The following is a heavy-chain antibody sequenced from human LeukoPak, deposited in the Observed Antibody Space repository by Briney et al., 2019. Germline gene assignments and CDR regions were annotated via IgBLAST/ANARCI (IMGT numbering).Heavy chain of an antibody. D-gene: IGHD5-18*01. CDR1: NGSISSYY. Sequence: SETLSLTCNVPNGSISSYYWSWIRQPPGKGLEWIGYIYHSGSTNYNPSLKSRVTISVDTSKNQFSLKLSSVTAADTAVYYCARARGYSYGYADYYFDYWGQGTLVTVSS. V-gene: IGHV4-59*01. J-gene: IGHJ4*02. CDR2: IYHSGST. CDR3: ARARGYSYGYADYYFDY.